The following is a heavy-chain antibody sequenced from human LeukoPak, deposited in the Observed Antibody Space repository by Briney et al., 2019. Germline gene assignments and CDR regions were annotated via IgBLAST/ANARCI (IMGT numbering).Heavy chain of an antibody. D-gene: IGHD2-2*01. CDR1: GXSFSGYY. CDR2: INHSGST. V-gene: IGHV4-34*01. CDR3: ARSADIVVVPAAPGGYYGMDV. J-gene: IGHJ6*02. Sequence: PSETLSLTCAVYGXSFSGYYWSWIRQPPGKGLEWIGEINHSGSTNYNPSLKSRVTISVDTSKNQFSLKLSSVTAADTAVYYCARSADIVVVPAAPGGYYGMDVWGQGTTVTVSS.